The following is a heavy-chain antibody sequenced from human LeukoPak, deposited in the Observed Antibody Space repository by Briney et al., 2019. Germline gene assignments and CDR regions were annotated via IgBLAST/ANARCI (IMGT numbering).Heavy chain of an antibody. J-gene: IGHJ3*02. V-gene: IGHV3-23*01. D-gene: IGHD6-19*01. CDR2: IRDSGAST. Sequence: HTGGSLRLSCAASGFTFLTYAMSWVRQAPGKGLQWVSVIRDSGASTYYAGSVKGRFTISRDNSKNTLYLQMNSLRAEDTAVYYCAKAGRSGWYPGWPFDIWGQGTMVTVSS. CDR1: GFTFLTYA. CDR3: AKAGRSGWYPGWPFDI.